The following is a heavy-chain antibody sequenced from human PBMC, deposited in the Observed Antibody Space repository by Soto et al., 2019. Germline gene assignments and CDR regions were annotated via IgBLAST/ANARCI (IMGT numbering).Heavy chain of an antibody. CDR2: ISWDGGSR. CDR3: AKDIAVAGTQSYYGMDV. J-gene: IGHJ6*02. V-gene: IGHV3-43*01. Sequence: GGSLRLSCAASGFTFDDYTMHWVRQAPGKGLEWVSLISWDGGSRYYADSVKGRFTISRDNSKNSLYLQMNSLRTEDTDLYYCAKDIAVAGTQSYYGMDVWGQGTTVTVSS. D-gene: IGHD6-19*01. CDR1: GFTFDDYT.